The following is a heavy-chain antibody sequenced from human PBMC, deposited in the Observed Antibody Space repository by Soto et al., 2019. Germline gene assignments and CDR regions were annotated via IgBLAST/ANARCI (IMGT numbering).Heavy chain of an antibody. CDR2: IYYSGST. V-gene: IGHV4-31*03. Sequence: PSETLSLTCTVSGGSISSGGYYWSWIRQHPGKGLEWIGYIYYSGSTYYNPFLKSRVTISVDTSKNQFSRKLSSVTAADTAVYYCARAGPISPTLIVVVVAASNDAFDSWGRGTRGTV. J-gene: IGHJ3*02. D-gene: IGHD2-15*01. CDR1: GGSISSGGYY. CDR3: ARAGPISPTLIVVVVAASNDAFDS.